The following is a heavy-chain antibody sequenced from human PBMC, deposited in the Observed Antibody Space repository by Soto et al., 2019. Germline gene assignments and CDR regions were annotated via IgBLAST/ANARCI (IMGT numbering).Heavy chain of an antibody. D-gene: IGHD6-13*01. Sequence: QLQLQESGPGLVKASETLSLTCTVSGGSISSSTYYWGWIRQPPGKGLEWIGSIYYTGSTFHNPSLTSRVTMSVDTSKNHISLKLSSVTAADTAVYYCARPTAAPFAFEVWGQGAMVTIFS. V-gene: IGHV4-39*02. CDR3: ARPTAAPFAFEV. J-gene: IGHJ3*01. CDR2: IYYTGST. CDR1: GGSISSSTYY.